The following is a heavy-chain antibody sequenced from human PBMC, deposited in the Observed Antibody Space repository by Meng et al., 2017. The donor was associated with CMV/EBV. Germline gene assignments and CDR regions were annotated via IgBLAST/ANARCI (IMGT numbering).Heavy chain of an antibody. CDR1: GLTFSSYG. V-gene: IGHV3-30*02. CDR2: VRYDGSNK. Sequence: EESLSLSCAASGLTFSSYGMHWVRQAPGKGLGWVSFVRYDGSNKYYANSVKGRFTISRDNSKNTLYLQMNSLRAEDTAVYYCAKDRKRYCSSTSRYLDTSDYWGQGTLVTVSS. J-gene: IGHJ4*02. D-gene: IGHD2-2*01. CDR3: AKDRKRYCSSTSRYLDTSDY.